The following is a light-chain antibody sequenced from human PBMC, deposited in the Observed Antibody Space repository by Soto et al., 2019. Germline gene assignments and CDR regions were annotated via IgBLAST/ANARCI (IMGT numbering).Light chain of an antibody. J-gene: IGLJ1*01. V-gene: IGLV1-51*02. CDR2: ENN. Sequence: QPVLTQPPSVSAAPGQKVTISCSGSSSNIGNNYVSWFQQLPGTAPKLLIYENNKRPSGIPGRFSGSKSGTSATLGITGLQTWDEADYYCGTLDSSLSTYVFGSGTKVTVL. CDR1: SSNIGNNY. CDR3: GTLDSSLSTYV.